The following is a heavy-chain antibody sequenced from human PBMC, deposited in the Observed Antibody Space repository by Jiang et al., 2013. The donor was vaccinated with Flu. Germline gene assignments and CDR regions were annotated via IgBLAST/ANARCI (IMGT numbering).Heavy chain of an antibody. CDR1: GASISSGSYY. V-gene: IGHV4-61*02. J-gene: IGHJ5*02. CDR3: AREFSAENNWLDP. CDR2: TYSSGST. Sequence: LLKPSQTLSLTCTVSGASISSGSYYWSWIRQPAGKGLEWIGRTYSSGSTNYNPSLKSRVAISLDTSKNQFSLKLYSVTAADTARYYCAREFSAENNWLDPWGQGTQVTVSS. D-gene: IGHD1-26*01.